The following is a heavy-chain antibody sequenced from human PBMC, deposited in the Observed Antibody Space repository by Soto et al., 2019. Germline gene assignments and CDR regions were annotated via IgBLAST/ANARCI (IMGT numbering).Heavy chain of an antibody. Sequence: ASVKVSCEACGDSFTSYGISWVRQAPGQGLEWMGWMSPNNGNTGYAQKFQGRVTMTRNTSISTAYMELSSLRSEDTAVYYCARGGVPAAMSDYWGQGTLVTVSS. D-gene: IGHD2-2*01. CDR2: MSPNNGNT. V-gene: IGHV1-8*02. CDR3: ARGGVPAAMSDY. CDR1: GDSFTSYG. J-gene: IGHJ4*02.